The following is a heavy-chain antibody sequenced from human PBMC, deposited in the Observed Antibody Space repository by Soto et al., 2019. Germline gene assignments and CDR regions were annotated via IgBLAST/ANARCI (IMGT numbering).Heavy chain of an antibody. V-gene: IGHV3-74*01. CDR2: IDGVATGT. CDR3: KTVFEY. CDR1: GFTFTNYW. Sequence: GVSLRLSGAASGFTFTNYWLHWVRQFPGKGLGWVSRIDGVATGTSYSGSVRGRFTISRDNAENTLYLQMNSLRAEDTAVYYCKTVFEYWGQGTPVTVSS. J-gene: IGHJ4*02.